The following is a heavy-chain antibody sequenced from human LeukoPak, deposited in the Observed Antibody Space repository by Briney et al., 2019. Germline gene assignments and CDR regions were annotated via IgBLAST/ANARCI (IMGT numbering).Heavy chain of an antibody. J-gene: IGHJ5*02. CDR1: GFSLSTSGVG. CDR3: AHRPSYGYLTNWFDP. D-gene: IGHD5-18*01. V-gene: IGHV2-5*02. CDR2: IYWDDDK. Sequence: SGPTLVKPTQTLTLTCTFSGFSLSTSGVGVGWIRQPPGKALEWLALIYWDDDKRYSPSLKSRLTITKDTSKNQVVLTMTNMDPVDTATYYCAHRPSYGYLTNWFDPWGQGTLVTVSS.